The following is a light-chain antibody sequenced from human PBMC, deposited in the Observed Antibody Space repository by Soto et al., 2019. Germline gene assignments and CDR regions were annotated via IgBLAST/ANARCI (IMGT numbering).Light chain of an antibody. CDR2: DAS. CDR1: QSVSSY. CDR3: QHRSILYT. V-gene: IGKV3-11*01. J-gene: IGKJ2*01. Sequence: EIVLTQSPATLSLSPGERATLSCRASQSVSSYFAWYQQKPRQAPSLLINDASNRATGIPARFSGSGSGTDFTLTISSLEPEAFEVNCCQHRSILYTFGQGTKLEIK.